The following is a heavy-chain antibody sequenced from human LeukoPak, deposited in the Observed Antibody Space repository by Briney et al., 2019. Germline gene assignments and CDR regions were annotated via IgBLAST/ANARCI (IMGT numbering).Heavy chain of an antibody. D-gene: IGHD2-2*01. CDR2: IYHSGST. CDR1: GGSISSSNW. CDR3: ASCSTSCYYYGMDV. Sequence: SETLSLTCAVFGGSISSSNWWSWVRQPPGKGLEWIGEIYHSGSTNYNPSLKSRVTISVDKSKNQFSLKLSSVTAADTAVYYCASCSTSCYYYGMDVWGQGTTVTVSS. V-gene: IGHV4-4*02. J-gene: IGHJ6*02.